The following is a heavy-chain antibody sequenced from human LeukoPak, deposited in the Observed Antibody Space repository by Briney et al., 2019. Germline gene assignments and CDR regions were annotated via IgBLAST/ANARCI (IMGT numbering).Heavy chain of an antibody. Sequence: GGSLRLPCAASGFTFSNAWMSWVRQAPGKGLEWVGRIKSKTDGRTKDYSAPVKGRFTISRDDSKNTLYLQMNSLKTEDTAVYYCTTGYYGSGSYYPLVYYYGMGVWGKGTTVTVSS. V-gene: IGHV3-15*01. J-gene: IGHJ6*04. CDR2: IKSKTDGRTK. D-gene: IGHD3-10*01. CDR1: GFTFSNAW. CDR3: TTGYYGSGSYYPLVYYYGMGV.